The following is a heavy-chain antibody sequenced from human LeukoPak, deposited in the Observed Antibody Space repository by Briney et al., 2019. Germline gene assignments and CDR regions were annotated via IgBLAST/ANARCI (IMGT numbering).Heavy chain of an antibody. J-gene: IGHJ4*02. CDR1: GFTFSSYA. Sequence: GGSLRLSCAASGFTFSSYAMSWVRQAPGKGLEWVSAISGSGGSTYYADSVKGRFTISRDNAKNSLSLQMNSLRAEDTAVYYCARETPDSSGWDWGQGTLVTVSS. V-gene: IGHV3-23*01. CDR2: ISGSGGST. D-gene: IGHD6-19*01. CDR3: ARETPDSSGWD.